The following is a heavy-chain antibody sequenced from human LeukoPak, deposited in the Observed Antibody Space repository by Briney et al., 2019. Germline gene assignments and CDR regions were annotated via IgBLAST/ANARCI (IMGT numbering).Heavy chain of an antibody. CDR2: IRDDGGNK. V-gene: IGHV3-30*02. D-gene: IGHD4-17*01. Sequence: PGGSLRLSCAASGFTFSSYGMHWVRQAPGKGLEWVAFIRDDGGNKNYADSLKGRFTVSRDNSKNTLYLQMNSLRPEDTAQYYCAKDWHAHGDPSWSDPWGQGTLVTVSS. CDR1: GFTFSSYG. CDR3: AKDWHAHGDPSWSDP. J-gene: IGHJ5*02.